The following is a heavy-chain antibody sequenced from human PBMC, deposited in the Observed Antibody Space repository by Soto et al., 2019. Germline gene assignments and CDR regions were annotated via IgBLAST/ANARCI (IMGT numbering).Heavy chain of an antibody. CDR1: GGSISSYY. CDR2: IYYSGST. V-gene: IGHV4-59*08. J-gene: IGHJ3*02. D-gene: IGHD1-26*01. CDR3: ARHNYGSGSYYDAFDI. Sequence: SETLSLTCTVSGGSISSYYWSWIRQPPGKGLEWIGYIYYSGSTNYNPSLKSRVTISVDTSKNQFSLKLNSMTAADTAVYYCARHNYGSGSYYDAFDIWGQGTMVTVSS.